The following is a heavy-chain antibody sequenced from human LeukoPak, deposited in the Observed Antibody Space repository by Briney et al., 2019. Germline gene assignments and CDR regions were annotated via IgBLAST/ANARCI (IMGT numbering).Heavy chain of an antibody. D-gene: IGHD1-1*01. Sequence: GGSPRLSCSASGFTFSSYAMHWVRQTPGKGLEYVSAISTNGDTTYYADSVKGRFTISRDNSKNTLYLQMSSLRVEDTAVYYCVKQVPPGYWGQGTLVTVSS. V-gene: IGHV3-64D*06. J-gene: IGHJ4*02. CDR3: VKQVPPGY. CDR1: GFTFSSYA. CDR2: ISTNGDTT.